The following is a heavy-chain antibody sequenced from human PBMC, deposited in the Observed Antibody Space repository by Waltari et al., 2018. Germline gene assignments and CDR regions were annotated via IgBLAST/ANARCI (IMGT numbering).Heavy chain of an antibody. Sequence: QVQLQESGPGLVKPSETLSLTCTVSGGSISSYYWSWIRQPPGQGLEWIGYIYYSGSTNYNPFLKSRVTISVDTSKNQFSLKLSSVTAADTAVYYCARGDYGGNFPPLDYYYYGMDVWGQGTTVTVSS. CDR2: IYYSGST. CDR3: ARGDYGGNFPPLDYYYYGMDV. CDR1: GGSISSYY. J-gene: IGHJ6*02. V-gene: IGHV4-59*01. D-gene: IGHD4-17*01.